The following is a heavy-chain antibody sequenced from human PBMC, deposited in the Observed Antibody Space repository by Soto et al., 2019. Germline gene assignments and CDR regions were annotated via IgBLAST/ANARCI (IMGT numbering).Heavy chain of an antibody. CDR3: ARSSHRGYFFDN. V-gene: IGHV3-11*06. CDR2: SSSTPSYT. Sequence: QVQLVESGGGLVKPGGSLRLSCAASTFSLSDYYMSWIRHAPGRGLEWVAYSSSTPSYTNYADSVKGRFTILRDNAKNSLYLQMKSLRGEYTAVYYCARSSHRGYFFDNWGQGTLVTVSS. D-gene: IGHD5-18*01. CDR1: TFSLSDYY. J-gene: IGHJ4*02.